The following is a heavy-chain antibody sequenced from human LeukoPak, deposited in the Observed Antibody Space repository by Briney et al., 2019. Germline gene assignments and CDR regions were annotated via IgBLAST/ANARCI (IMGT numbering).Heavy chain of an antibody. Sequence: GGSLRLSCAASGFAFSSYGMHWVRQAPGKGLEWVAFIQYEGSHKYYADSVKGRFTISRDNSKNTLYLQMNSLRAEDTAMYYCVPVFREVEPYFDYWGQGTLVTVSS. CDR1: GFAFSSYG. D-gene: IGHD3-10*01. CDR2: IQYEGSHK. V-gene: IGHV3-30*02. CDR3: VPVFREVEPYFDY. J-gene: IGHJ4*02.